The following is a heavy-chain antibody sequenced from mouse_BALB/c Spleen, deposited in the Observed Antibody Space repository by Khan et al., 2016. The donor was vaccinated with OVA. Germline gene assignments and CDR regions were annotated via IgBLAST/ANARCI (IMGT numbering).Heavy chain of an antibody. V-gene: IGHV1-4*01. CDR1: GYTFTSHT. CDR3: ARRTTEYALDY. D-gene: IGHD2-14*01. J-gene: IGHJ4*01. CDR2: INPRSG. Sequence: VQLQQSGAELARPGASVKMSCKASGYTFTSHTMYWIKQRPGQGLEWIGYINPRSGYNQTLHDKATLTADIYSSTAYLQLSSLTSEDSAVYYCARRTTEYALDYWGQGTSVTVSS.